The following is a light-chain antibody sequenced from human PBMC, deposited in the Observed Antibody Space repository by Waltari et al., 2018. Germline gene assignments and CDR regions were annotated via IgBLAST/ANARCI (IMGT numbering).Light chain of an antibody. Sequence: DIVMTPSPDSLAVPLGETATINCKSSPSVLYSSNNQNYLAWYQQKSGQPPKLLIYWASTRESGVPDRFSGSGSGTDFTLTISSLQAEDVAVYYCQQYFSTPPVTFGGGTKVEIK. V-gene: IGKV4-1*01. CDR3: QQYFSTPPVT. J-gene: IGKJ4*01. CDR2: WAS. CDR1: PSVLYSSNNQNY.